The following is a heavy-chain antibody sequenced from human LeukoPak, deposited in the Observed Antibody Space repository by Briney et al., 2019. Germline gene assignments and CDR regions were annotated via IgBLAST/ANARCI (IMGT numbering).Heavy chain of an antibody. J-gene: IGHJ3*02. CDR3: ARDRLTYSSSWSDAFDI. CDR2: IYYSGGT. V-gene: IGHV4-61*01. CDR1: GGSVSSGSYY. D-gene: IGHD6-13*01. Sequence: SETLSLTCTVSGGSVSSGSYYWSWIRQPPGKGLEWIGYIYYSGGTNYNPSLKSRVTISVDKSKNQFSLKLSSVTAADTAVYYCARDRLTYSSSWSDAFDIWGQGTMVTVSS.